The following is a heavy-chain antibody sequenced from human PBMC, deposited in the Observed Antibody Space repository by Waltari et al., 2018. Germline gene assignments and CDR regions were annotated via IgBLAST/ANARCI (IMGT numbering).Heavy chain of an antibody. D-gene: IGHD3-22*01. CDR1: GYTFTGYY. CDR3: ARDYYDSSGYYRYFQH. J-gene: IGHJ1*01. Sequence: QVQLVQSGAEVKKPGASVKVSCKASGYTFTGYYMHWVRQAPGQGLEWMGWINPNSGGTNYAQKFQGRVTMTRDTSISTAYMELSRLRSDDTAVYYCARDYYDSSGYYRYFQHWGQGTLVTVSS. V-gene: IGHV1-2*02. CDR2: INPNSGGT.